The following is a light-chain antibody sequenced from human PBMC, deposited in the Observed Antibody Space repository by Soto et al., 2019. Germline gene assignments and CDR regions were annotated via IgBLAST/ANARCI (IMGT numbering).Light chain of an antibody. Sequence: DIQMTQSPSTLSASVGDRVTITCWASQSISSWLAWYQQKPGKAPKLLIYDASSLESGVPSRFSGSGSGTEFTLTISSLQPDDVATYYCQQYNSYSFGQGTKVEIK. CDR1: QSISSW. CDR2: DAS. J-gene: IGKJ1*01. V-gene: IGKV1-5*01. CDR3: QQYNSYS.